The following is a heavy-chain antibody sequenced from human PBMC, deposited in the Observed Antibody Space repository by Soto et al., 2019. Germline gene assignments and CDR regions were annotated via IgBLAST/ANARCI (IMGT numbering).Heavy chain of an antibody. CDR2: IIPIFGTA. D-gene: IGHD1-26*01. Sequence: QVQLVQSRVVVKKPGLSVKVYCQASVGTFSRYAISWLRQAPGQGLEWMGGIIPIFGTANYAQKLKGRVTITADESTSTAYMEMSSLRFEDTAVYYCARAIVVPTTTGLLDHWVQGTLVTVSS. CDR1: VGTFSRYA. CDR3: ARAIVVPTTTGLLDH. V-gene: IGHV1-69*01. J-gene: IGHJ5*02.